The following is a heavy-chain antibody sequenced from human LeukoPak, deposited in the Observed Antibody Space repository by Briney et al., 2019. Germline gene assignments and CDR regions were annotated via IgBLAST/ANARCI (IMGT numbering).Heavy chain of an antibody. V-gene: IGHV4-59*01. CDR3: ARQDYDFWSGPNWFDP. D-gene: IGHD3-3*01. CDR2: IYYSGST. Sequence: SETLSLTCTVSGGSISSYYWSWIRQPPGKRLEWIGYIYYSGSTNYNPSLKSRVTISVDTSKNQFSLKLSSVTAADTAVYYCARQDYDFWSGPNWFDPWGQGTLVTVSS. CDR1: GGSISSYY. J-gene: IGHJ5*02.